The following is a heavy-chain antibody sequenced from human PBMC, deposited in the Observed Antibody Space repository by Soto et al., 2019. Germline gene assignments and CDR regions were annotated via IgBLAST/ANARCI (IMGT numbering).Heavy chain of an antibody. CDR2: IIPIFGTA. CDR3: AREGGGYYDKSGPSMGRGAFDI. D-gene: IGHD3-22*01. V-gene: IGHV1-69*06. Sequence: QVQLVQSGAEVKKPGSSVKVSCKASGGTFSSYAISWVRQAPGQGLEWMGGIIPIFGTANYAQKCQGRVKSTADKATSTAYMELSSQRGEDTAVYCCAREGGGYYDKSGPSMGRGAFDIWGQGTMVTVSS. CDR1: GGTFSSYA. J-gene: IGHJ3*02.